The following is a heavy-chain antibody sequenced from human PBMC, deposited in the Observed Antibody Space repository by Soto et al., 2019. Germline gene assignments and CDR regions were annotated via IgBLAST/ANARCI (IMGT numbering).Heavy chain of an antibody. J-gene: IGHJ4*02. D-gene: IGHD4-17*01. V-gene: IGHV4-30-2*01. CDR2: IYHSGST. Sequence: SETLSLTCAVSGGSISSGGYSWSWIRQPPGKGLEWIGYIYHSGSTYYNPSLKSRVTISVDRSKNQFSLKLSSVTAADTAVYYCALTTVVTRGFDYWGQGTLVTVSS. CDR1: GGSISSGGYS. CDR3: ALTTVVTRGFDY.